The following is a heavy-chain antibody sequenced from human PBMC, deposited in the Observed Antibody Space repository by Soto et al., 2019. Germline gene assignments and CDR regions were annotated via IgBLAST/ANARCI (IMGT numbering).Heavy chain of an antibody. V-gene: IGHV5-10-1*01. CDR3: ARMIRGVIINDWFDP. D-gene: IGHD3-10*01. CDR2: IDPSDSYA. J-gene: IGHJ5*02. Sequence: PGESLKISCKASGYDFTSHWISWVRQMPGKGLEWMGKIDPSDSYANYSPSFQGHVIISVDRSINTAYLQWSSLKASDTAIYFCARMIRGVIINDWFDPWGQGTLVTAPQ. CDR1: GYDFTSHW.